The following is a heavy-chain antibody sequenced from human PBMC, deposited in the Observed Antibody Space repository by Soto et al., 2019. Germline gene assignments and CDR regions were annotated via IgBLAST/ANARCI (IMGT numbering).Heavy chain of an antibody. CDR2: IYHSGST. V-gene: IGHV4-38-2*01. J-gene: IGHJ4*02. CDR3: ARDWGTGFYKLDS. D-gene: IGHD6-19*01. CDR1: GYSISTGFN. Sequence: KASETLSLTCAVSGYSISTGFNWAWIRQPPGKGLEWIGSIYHSGSTYYNLSLKSRVTISSDASKNQISLKLSSVTAADTALYYCARDWGTGFYKLDSWGQGTLVTVSS.